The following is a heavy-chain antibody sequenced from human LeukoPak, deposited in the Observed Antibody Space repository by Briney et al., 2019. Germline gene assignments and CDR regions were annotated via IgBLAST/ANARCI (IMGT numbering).Heavy chain of an antibody. D-gene: IGHD3-10*01. Sequence: GGSLRLSCAASGFTFSSYAMSWVRQAPGKGLEWVSIIYSGGSTYYADSVKGRFTISRDNSKNTLSLQMNSLRVEDTAVYYCARGGSGSYYNPGDYWGQGTLVTVSS. CDR3: ARGGSGSYYNPGDY. J-gene: IGHJ4*02. CDR1: GFTFSSYA. V-gene: IGHV3-66*01. CDR2: IYSGGST.